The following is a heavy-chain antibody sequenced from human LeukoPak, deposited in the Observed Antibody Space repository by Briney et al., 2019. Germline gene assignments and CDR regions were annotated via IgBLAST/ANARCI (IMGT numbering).Heavy chain of an antibody. CDR2: ISSSGGNT. Sequence: GGSLRLSCAASGFTFSSYAMSWVRQAPGWGLQWVSTISSSGGNTYYADSVKGRFTIPRDNSKNTLYLQMNSLRVEDTAVYYCANGLAGYYGSSSWGQGTLVIVSS. J-gene: IGHJ4*02. CDR1: GFTFSSYA. CDR3: ANGLAGYYGSSS. V-gene: IGHV3-23*01. D-gene: IGHD6-13*01.